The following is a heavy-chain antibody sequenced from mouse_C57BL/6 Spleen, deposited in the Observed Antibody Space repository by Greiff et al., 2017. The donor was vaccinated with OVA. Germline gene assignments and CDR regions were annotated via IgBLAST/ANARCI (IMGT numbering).Heavy chain of an antibody. Sequence: VQLQQPGAELVRPGSSVKLSCKASGYTFTSYWMHWVKQRPIQGLEWIGNIDPSDSETHYNQKFKDKATLTVDKSSSTAYMQLSSLTSEDSAVYYCARRFYGYDAGYFDVWGTGTTVTVSS. D-gene: IGHD2-2*01. CDR1: GYTFTSYW. CDR2: IDPSDSET. V-gene: IGHV1-52*01. J-gene: IGHJ1*03. CDR3: ARRFYGYDAGYFDV.